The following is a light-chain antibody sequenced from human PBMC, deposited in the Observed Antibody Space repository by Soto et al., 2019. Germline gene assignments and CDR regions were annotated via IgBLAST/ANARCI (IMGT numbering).Light chain of an antibody. V-gene: IGKV3-11*01. CDR2: DTV. Sequence: ESLFMQSQARETLAPCDRAALCCRASQSVRTSLAWYQQKPGQAPRLLIYDTVNRATGVPARLRGSGSEADFTLTIGSLEPEDFAVYYCQQRSNWLITIGQGTRLEIK. CDR1: QSVRTS. J-gene: IGKJ5*01. CDR3: QQRSNWLIT.